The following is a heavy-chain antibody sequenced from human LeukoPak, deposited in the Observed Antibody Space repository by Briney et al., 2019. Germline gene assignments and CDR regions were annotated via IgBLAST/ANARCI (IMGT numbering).Heavy chain of an antibody. D-gene: IGHD4-17*01. Sequence: PSETLSLTCTVSGGSISSYYWSWIRQPPGKGLEWIGYIYYSGSTNYNPSLKSRVTISVDTSKNQFSLKLSSVTAADTAVYYCARLRDYYDRDAFDIWGQGTMVTVSS. J-gene: IGHJ3*02. V-gene: IGHV4-59*08. CDR3: ARLRDYYDRDAFDI. CDR2: IYYSGST. CDR1: GGSISSYY.